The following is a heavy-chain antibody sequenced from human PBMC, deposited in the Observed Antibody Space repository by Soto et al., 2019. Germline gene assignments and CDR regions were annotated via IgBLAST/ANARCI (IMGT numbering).Heavy chain of an antibody. D-gene: IGHD3-3*01. J-gene: IGHJ6*02. Sequence: QITLKEAGPTLVKPTQTLTLTCTFSGFSLSTTGEGVFWIRQPPGKAPEWLALVHWNDDKRYSPSLRPRLTIRKDTSRNQVVLSLTNLDPVDTGTYFCAHRRLGDTVPDYNGLDGWGQVTTVSVSS. V-gene: IGHV2-5*01. CDR1: GFSLSTTGEG. CDR2: VHWNDDK. CDR3: AHRRLGDTVPDYNGLDG.